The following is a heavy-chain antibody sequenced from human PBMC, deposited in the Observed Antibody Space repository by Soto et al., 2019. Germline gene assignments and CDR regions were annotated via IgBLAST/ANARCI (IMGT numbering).Heavy chain of an antibody. Sequence: GSLRLSCEGSGFTFSDYYISWIRQAPGKGLEWISYSSNSGTFSRYADSVKGRFSISRDNTKNLLYLQMNSLRAEDTAVYYCARSGENYNRLDYWGQGTPVTVSS. D-gene: IGHD1-7*01. J-gene: IGHJ4*02. CDR2: SSNSGTFS. CDR1: GFTFSDYY. CDR3: ARSGENYNRLDY. V-gene: IGHV3-11*06.